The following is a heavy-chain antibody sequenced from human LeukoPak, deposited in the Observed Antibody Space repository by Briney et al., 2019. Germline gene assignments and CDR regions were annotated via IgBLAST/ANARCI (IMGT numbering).Heavy chain of an antibody. CDR2: IYHAASDT. Sequence: GASLKISIAASGYRATGYCIGWVRQVSGRGLERIAIIYHAASDTRYSPSFRGLVTISAEKSINTAYMQWSSLKASDTAIYYCARRPVLTSPRVAFDIWGQGTKVAVFS. D-gene: IGHD6-6*01. J-gene: IGHJ3*02. CDR1: GYRATGYC. V-gene: IGHV5-51*01. CDR3: ARRPVLTSPRVAFDI.